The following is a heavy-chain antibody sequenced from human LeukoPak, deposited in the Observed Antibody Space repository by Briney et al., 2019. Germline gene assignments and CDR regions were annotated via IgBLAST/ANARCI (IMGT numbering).Heavy chain of an antibody. V-gene: IGHV1-18*01. CDR3: AIDRGCSGGSCYSVYYYYGMDV. CDR2: ISAYNGDT. J-gene: IGHJ6*02. D-gene: IGHD2-15*01. CDR1: GYTFSTYG. Sequence: ASVKVSCKTSGYTFSTYGVSWVRHAPGQGLEWMGWISAYNGDTKYAHKLQGRVTMTTDASTSTSYMELRSLRSDDSAVYYCAIDRGCSGGSCYSVYYYYGMDVWGQGTTVTVSS.